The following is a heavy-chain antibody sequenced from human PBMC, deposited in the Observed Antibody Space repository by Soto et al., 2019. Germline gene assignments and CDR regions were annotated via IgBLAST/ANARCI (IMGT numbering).Heavy chain of an antibody. CDR3: ASLDCELLVSYFDY. D-gene: IGHD1-26*01. V-gene: IGHV3-30-3*01. Sequence: QVQLVESGGGVVQPGRSLRLSCAASGFTFSSYAMHWVRQAPGKGLEWVAVISYDGSNKYYADSVKGRFTISRDNSKNTLYLQMNSLRAEDTAVYYCASLDCELLVSYFDYGGHRTLVTVAS. CDR2: ISYDGSNK. CDR1: GFTFSSYA. J-gene: IGHJ4*01.